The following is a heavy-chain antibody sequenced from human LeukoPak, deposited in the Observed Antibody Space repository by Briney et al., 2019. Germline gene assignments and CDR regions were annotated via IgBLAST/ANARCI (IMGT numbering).Heavy chain of an antibody. CDR3: ARAIYGSGSYYKGYYFDY. Sequence: GGSLRLSCAASGFTFSSYSMNWVRQAPGKGLEWVSSISSSSSYIYYADSVKGRFTISRDNAKNSLYLQMNSLRAEDTAVYYCARAIYGSGSYYKGYYFDYWGQGTLVTVSS. V-gene: IGHV3-21*01. J-gene: IGHJ4*02. CDR1: GFTFSSYS. D-gene: IGHD3-10*01. CDR2: ISSSSSYI.